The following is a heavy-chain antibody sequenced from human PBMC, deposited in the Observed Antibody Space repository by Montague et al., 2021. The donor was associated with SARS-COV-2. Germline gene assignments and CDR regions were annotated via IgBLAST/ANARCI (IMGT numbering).Heavy chain of an antibody. D-gene: IGHD5-24*01. CDR1: GGSLSGYY. CDR3: AKMAGSHDTFDI. CDR2: INHRGTT. J-gene: IGHJ3*02. V-gene: IGHV4-34*01. Sequence: SETLSLTCAVYGGSLSGYYWSWIRQPPGKGLEWIGEINHRGTTNDNPSLKSRVTMSVDTSKNQLSLNLSSVTAAGTAVNYCAKMAGSHDTFDIWGRGTMVTVSS.